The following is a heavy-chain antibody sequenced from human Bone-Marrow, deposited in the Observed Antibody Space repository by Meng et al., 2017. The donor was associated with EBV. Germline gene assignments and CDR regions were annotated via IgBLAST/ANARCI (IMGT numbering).Heavy chain of an antibody. D-gene: IGHD3-10*01. CDR1: GASVSGGSYH. CDR2: IYDGGTT. J-gene: IGHJ4*02. V-gene: IGHV4-61*01. Sequence: GHLRESGPGLVKPSVTLSLTCTFSGASVSGGSYHWSWIRQPPGKELEWIGYIYDGGTTIYNPSLKRRVTILVDASKNQCSLKLSSVTTADTAGYYCAKSRSSNPGVVDYWGQGTLVTVSS. CDR3: AKSRSSNPGVVDY.